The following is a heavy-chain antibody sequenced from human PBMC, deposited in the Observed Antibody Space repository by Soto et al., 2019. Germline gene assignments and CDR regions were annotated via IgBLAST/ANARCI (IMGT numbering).Heavy chain of an antibody. CDR2: IYYSGST. Sequence: QLQLQESGSGLVKPSETLSLTCTVSGGSISSSSYYWGWIRQPPGKGLEWIGSIYYSGSTYYNPSLKSRVTISVDTSKNQFSLKLSSVTAADTAVYYCARPSHYGSGLKDVWGQGTTVTVSS. V-gene: IGHV4-39*01. CDR1: GGSISSSSYY. CDR3: ARPSHYGSGLKDV. J-gene: IGHJ6*02. D-gene: IGHD3-10*01.